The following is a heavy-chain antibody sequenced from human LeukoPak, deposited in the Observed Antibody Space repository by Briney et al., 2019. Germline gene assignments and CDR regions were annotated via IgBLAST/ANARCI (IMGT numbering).Heavy chain of an antibody. CDR1: GFTFSSYW. Sequence: GGSLRLSCAASGFTFSSYWMSWVRQAPGKGLEWVANIKQDGSEKYYVDSVKGRFTISRDNAKNSLYLQMNSLRAEDTAVYYCAREDTAMAEGAFDIWGQGTMVTVSS. V-gene: IGHV3-7*01. J-gene: IGHJ3*02. CDR2: IKQDGSEK. D-gene: IGHD5-18*01. CDR3: AREDTAMAEGAFDI.